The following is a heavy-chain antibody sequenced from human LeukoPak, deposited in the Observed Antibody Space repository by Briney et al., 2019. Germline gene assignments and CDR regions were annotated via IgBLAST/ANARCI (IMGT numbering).Heavy chain of an antibody. CDR1: GFTFSDYS. CDR2: ISSSTYT. J-gene: IGHJ4*02. CDR3: ARDRVGASPHY. Sequence: GGSLRLSCAASGFTFSDYSMSWIRQAPGKGLEWISYISSSTYTNYVDSVRGRFTISRDNAKNSMYLQMNSLRAQDTAVYYCARDRVGASPHYWGQGTLVTVSS. D-gene: IGHD1-26*01. V-gene: IGHV3-11*05.